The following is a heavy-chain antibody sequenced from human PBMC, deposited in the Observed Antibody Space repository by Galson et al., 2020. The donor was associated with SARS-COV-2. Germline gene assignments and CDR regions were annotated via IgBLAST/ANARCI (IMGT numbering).Heavy chain of an antibody. V-gene: IGHV2-70*11. CDR3: ARILVAVAVTPYDY. CDR1: GFSLSTSGMC. CDR2: IDWDDDK. Sequence: SGPTLVKPTQTLTLTCTFSGFSLSTSGMCVSWIRQPPGKALEWLARIDWDDDKYYSTSLKTRLTISKDTSKNQVVLTMTNMDPVDTATYYCARILVAVAVTPYDYWGQGTLVTVSS. D-gene: IGHD6-19*01. J-gene: IGHJ4*02.